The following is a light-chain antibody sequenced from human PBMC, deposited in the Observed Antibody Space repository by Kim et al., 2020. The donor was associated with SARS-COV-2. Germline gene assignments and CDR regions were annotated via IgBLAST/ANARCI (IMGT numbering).Light chain of an antibody. V-gene: IGLV2-14*03. CDR2: DVS. CDR1: SSDVGGYKY. Sequence: QSALTQPASVSGSPGQSITISCTGTSSDVGGYKYVSWYQQHPGKAPNLMIYDVSNRPSGVSNRFSGSKSGNTASLTISGLQAEDEADYYCSSYTSSTTRVFGGGTQLTVL. CDR3: SSYTSSTTRV. J-gene: IGLJ3*02.